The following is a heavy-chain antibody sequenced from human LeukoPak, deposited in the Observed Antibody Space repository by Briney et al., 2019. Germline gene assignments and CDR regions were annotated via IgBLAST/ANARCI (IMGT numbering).Heavy chain of an antibody. CDR2: IIPIFGTA. V-gene: IGHV1-69*01. Sequence: SVKVSCKASGGTFSSYAISWVRQAPGQGLEWMGGIIPIFGTANYAQKFQGRVTITADESTSTAYMELSSLRSEDTAIYYCARIRDGYNDAYDFWGQGTVVTVPS. CDR1: GGTFSSYA. J-gene: IGHJ3*01. CDR3: ARIRDGYNDAYDF. D-gene: IGHD5-24*01.